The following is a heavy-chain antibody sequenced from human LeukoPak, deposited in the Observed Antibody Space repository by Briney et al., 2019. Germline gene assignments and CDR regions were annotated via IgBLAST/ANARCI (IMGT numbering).Heavy chain of an antibody. V-gene: IGHV4-61*02. J-gene: IGHJ4*02. D-gene: IGHD4-23*01. CDR2: IYTSGTT. CDR3: ASPQDYGDKLYY. CDR1: GGSVRRGNYY. Sequence: PSETLSLTCTVSGGSVRRGNYYWTWIRQPAGSGLEWIGRIYTSGTTDYNPSLRTRVTISVDASRNQFSLNLSSVTAADTAVYYCASPQDYGDKLYYWGQGTLVTVSS.